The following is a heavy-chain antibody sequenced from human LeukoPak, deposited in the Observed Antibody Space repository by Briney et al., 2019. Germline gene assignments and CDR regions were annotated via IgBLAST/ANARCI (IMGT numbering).Heavy chain of an antibody. CDR2: ISSSSSYI. D-gene: IGHD3-3*01. J-gene: IGHJ4*02. V-gene: IGHV3-21*01. Sequence: GGSLRLSCAASGFTFSSYSMNWVRQAPGKGLEWVSSISSSSSYIYYADSVKGRFTISRDNSKNTLYLQMNSLRAEDTAVYYCARVITIFGVVMDAFDYWGQGTLVTVSS. CDR3: ARVITIFGVVMDAFDY. CDR1: GFTFSSYS.